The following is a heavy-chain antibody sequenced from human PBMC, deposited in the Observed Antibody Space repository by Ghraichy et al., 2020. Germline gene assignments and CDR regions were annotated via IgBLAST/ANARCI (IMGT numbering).Heavy chain of an antibody. CDR2: INPDGNDK. Sequence: GESLNISCAASGVTSNDWMSWVRQAPGKGLEWVAHINPDGNDKYYGDSVKGRFTISRDNAEKSLYLQMNSLRAEDTAVYHCARVACSGGSCYPPHYFDFWGQGTLVTVSS. J-gene: IGHJ4*02. V-gene: IGHV3-7*01. D-gene: IGHD2-15*01. CDR3: ARVACSGGSCYPPHYFDF. CDR1: GVTSNDW.